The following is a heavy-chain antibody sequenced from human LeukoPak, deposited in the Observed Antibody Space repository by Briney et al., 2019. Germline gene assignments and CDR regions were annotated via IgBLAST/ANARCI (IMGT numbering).Heavy chain of an antibody. CDR2: ISSSGSTI. V-gene: IGHV3-11*04. CDR3: ALYGDYNKPGAFDV. Sequence: GGSLRLSCAASGFTFSDYYMSWIRQAPGKGLEWVSYISSSGSTIYYADSVKGRFTISRDNAKNSLYLQMNGLRPEDSALYYCALYGDYNKPGAFDVWGQGTLVTVSS. D-gene: IGHD4-17*01. CDR1: GFTFSDYY. J-gene: IGHJ3*01.